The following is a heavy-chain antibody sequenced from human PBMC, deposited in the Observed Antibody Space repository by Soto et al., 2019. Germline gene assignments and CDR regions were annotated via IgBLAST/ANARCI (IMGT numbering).Heavy chain of an antibody. Sequence: PSETLSLTCTVSGGSVNSDSHNWSWIRQPPGKGLEWIGYIYYTGSTNYNPSLKSRVTISLDTSRNQFSLKLSSVTAADTAVFYCAREYANSPEAFDFWGQGARVTVSS. J-gene: IGHJ4*02. V-gene: IGHV4-61*01. CDR3: AREYANSPEAFDF. CDR1: GGSVNSDSHN. CDR2: IYYTGST. D-gene: IGHD2-8*01.